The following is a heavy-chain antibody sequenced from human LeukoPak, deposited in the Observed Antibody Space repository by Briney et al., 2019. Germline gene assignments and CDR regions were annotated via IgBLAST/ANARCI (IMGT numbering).Heavy chain of an antibody. CDR3: AKEAPPLDGSGYSPPFDY. CDR1: GFTFSSYG. D-gene: IGHD3-22*01. Sequence: GGSLRLSCAASGFTFSSYGMHWVRQARGKGLEGVAFIRYDGSNKYYAESVKGRFTISRDNSKNTLYLQMNSLRAEDTAVYYCAKEAPPLDGSGYSPPFDYWGQGTLVTVSS. V-gene: IGHV3-30*02. J-gene: IGHJ4*02. CDR2: IRYDGSNK.